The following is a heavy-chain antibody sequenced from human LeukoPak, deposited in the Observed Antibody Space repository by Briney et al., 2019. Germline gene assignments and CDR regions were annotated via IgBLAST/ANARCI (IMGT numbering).Heavy chain of an antibody. CDR2: IYYSGST. D-gene: IGHD6-13*01. J-gene: IGHJ5*02. CDR3: ARLIAAAGTRRFDP. V-gene: IGHV4-39*01. CDR1: GGSISSSSYY. Sequence: SETLSLTCTVSGGSISSSSYYWGWIRQPPGKGLEWIGSIYYSGSTYYNPSLKSRVTISVDTSKNQFSLKLSSVTAADTAVYYCARLIAAAGTRRFDPWGQGTLVTVSS.